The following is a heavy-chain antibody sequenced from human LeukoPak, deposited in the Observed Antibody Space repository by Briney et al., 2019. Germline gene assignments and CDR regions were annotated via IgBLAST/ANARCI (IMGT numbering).Heavy chain of an antibody. Sequence: GGSLRFSCAASGFTFDDYTMHWVRQAPGKGLEWVSLTSWDGGSTYYADSVKGRFTISRDNSKNSLYLQMNSLRAEDTALYYCAKGASIGGYYDSSALLLGYFDYWGQGTLVTVSS. D-gene: IGHD3-22*01. CDR3: AKGASIGGYYDSSALLLGYFDY. V-gene: IGHV3-43D*03. J-gene: IGHJ4*02. CDR1: GFTFDDYT. CDR2: TSWDGGST.